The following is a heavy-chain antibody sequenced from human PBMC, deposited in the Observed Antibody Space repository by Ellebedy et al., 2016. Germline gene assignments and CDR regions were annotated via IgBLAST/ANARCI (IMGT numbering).Heavy chain of an antibody. CDR2: ISYDGSNK. J-gene: IGHJ4*02. CDR3: ARSLGGKLGMGFYYFDY. CDR1: GFTLSSYA. V-gene: IGHV3-30-3*01. D-gene: IGHD7-27*01. Sequence: GESLKISXAASGFTLSSYAMHWVRQAPGKGLEWVAVISYDGSNKNYADSVKGRFTISRDTSKNTLYLQMNSLRAEDTAVYYCARSLGGKLGMGFYYFDYWGQGSLVTVSS.